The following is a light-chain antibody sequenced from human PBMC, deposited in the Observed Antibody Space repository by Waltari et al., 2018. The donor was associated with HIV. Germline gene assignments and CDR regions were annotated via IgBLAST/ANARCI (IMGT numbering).Light chain of an antibody. CDR2: KDS. CDR1: ALPKQY. CDR3: QSADSSGTHYV. J-gene: IGLJ1*01. Sequence: SYELTQPPSVSVSPGQTARITCSGDALPKQYAYWYQQKPGQAPVVMIYKDSERPSGIPERFSGSSSGTTVTLTISGVQAEDEADYYCQSADSSGTHYVFGTGTKVTVV. V-gene: IGLV3-25*03.